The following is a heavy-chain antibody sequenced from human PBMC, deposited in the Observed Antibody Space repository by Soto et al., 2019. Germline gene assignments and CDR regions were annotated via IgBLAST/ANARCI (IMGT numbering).Heavy chain of an antibody. J-gene: IGHJ5*02. Sequence: QVQLVQSGAEVKKPGASVKVSCKASGYTFTSYAMHWVRQAPGQRLEWMGWINAGNGNTKYSQKFQGRVTITRDTSASTAYMELSSLRSEDTAVYYCARDRGVTTYRCFDPWGQGTLVTVSS. V-gene: IGHV1-3*01. CDR1: GYTFTSYA. CDR2: INAGNGNT. CDR3: ARDRGVTTYRCFDP. D-gene: IGHD4-17*01.